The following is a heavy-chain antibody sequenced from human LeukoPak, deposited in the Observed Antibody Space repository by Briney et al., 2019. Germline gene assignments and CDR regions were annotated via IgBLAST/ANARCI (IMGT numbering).Heavy chain of an antibody. J-gene: IGHJ4*02. D-gene: IGHD5-18*01. CDR3: ARDTRGYSYGSDY. V-gene: IGHV3-33*05. CDR1: GFTFSSYG. CDR2: ISYDGSKK. Sequence: GGSLRLSCAASGFTFSSYGMHWVRQAPGKGLEWAAVISYDGSKKYYADSVKGRFTISRDSSKNTLYLQIDSLRAEDTAVYYCARDTRGYSYGSDYWGQGTLVTVSS.